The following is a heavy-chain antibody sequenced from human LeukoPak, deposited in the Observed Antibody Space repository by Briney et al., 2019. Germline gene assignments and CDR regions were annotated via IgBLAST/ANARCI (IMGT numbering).Heavy chain of an antibody. CDR2: IYYSGST. J-gene: IGHJ4*02. CDR3: ARSAPFGVVPCSY. Sequence: SETLSLTCTVSGGSISSSSYYWGWIRQPPGKGLEWIGSIYYSGSTYYNPSLKSRVTISVDTSKNQFSLKLSSVTAADTAVYYCARSAPFGVVPCSYWGQGTLVTVSS. CDR1: GGSISSSSYY. V-gene: IGHV4-39*01. D-gene: IGHD3-3*01.